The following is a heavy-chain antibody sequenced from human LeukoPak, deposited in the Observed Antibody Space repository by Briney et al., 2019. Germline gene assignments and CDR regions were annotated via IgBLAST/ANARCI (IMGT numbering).Heavy chain of an antibody. V-gene: IGHV4-34*01. CDR3: ARGAIPSCTKSRGYFDY. CDR1: GGSFSGYY. Sequence: SETLSLTCAVYGGSFSGYYWSWIRQPPGKGLEWIGEINHSGSTNYNPSLKSRVTISVDTSKNQFSLKLSSVTAADTAVYYCARGAIPSCTKSRGYFDYWGQGTLVTVSS. CDR2: INHSGST. J-gene: IGHJ4*03. D-gene: IGHD2-2*01.